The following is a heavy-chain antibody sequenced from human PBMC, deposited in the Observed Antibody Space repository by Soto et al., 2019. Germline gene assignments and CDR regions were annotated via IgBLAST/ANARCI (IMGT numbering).Heavy chain of an antibody. CDR1: GGTFSSYA. D-gene: IGHD6-6*01. V-gene: IGHV1-69*13. CDR3: ARDWSGSSSSGYKNYYYGMAV. Sequence: GASVKVSCKASGGTFSSYAISWVRQAPGQGLEWMGGIIPIFGTANYAQKFQGRVTITADESTSTAYMELSSLRSEDTAVYYCARDWSGSSSSGYKNYYYGMAVWGQGTTVTVSS. CDR2: IIPIFGTA. J-gene: IGHJ6*02.